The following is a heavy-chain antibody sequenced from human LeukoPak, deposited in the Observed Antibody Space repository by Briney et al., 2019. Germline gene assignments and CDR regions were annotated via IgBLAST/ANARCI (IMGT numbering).Heavy chain of an antibody. CDR1: GFIFSSYA. CDR2: ISGSGGST. CDR3: AKVLGSSGWYLFDY. J-gene: IGHJ4*02. V-gene: IGHV3-23*01. D-gene: IGHD6-19*01. Sequence: PGGSLRLSCAASGFIFSSYAMSWVRQAPGKGLEWVSAISGSGGSTYYADSVKGRFTISRDNSKNTLYLQMNSLRAEDTAVYYCAKVLGSSGWYLFDYWGQGTLVTVSS.